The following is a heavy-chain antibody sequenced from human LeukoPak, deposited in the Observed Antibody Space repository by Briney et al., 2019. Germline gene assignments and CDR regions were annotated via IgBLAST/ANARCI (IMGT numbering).Heavy chain of an antibody. V-gene: IGHV3-74*01. J-gene: IGHJ4*02. CDR1: GFTFSSYW. Sequence: QPGGSLRLSCGASGFTFSSYWMHWVRQAPGKGLVWISRINSDGSTTSYADSVKGRFTISRDNAKNTLYLQMNSLRAEGTAVYYCARGNYYGQDYWGQGTLVTVSS. CDR3: ARGNYYGQDY. D-gene: IGHD3-10*01. CDR2: INSDGSTT.